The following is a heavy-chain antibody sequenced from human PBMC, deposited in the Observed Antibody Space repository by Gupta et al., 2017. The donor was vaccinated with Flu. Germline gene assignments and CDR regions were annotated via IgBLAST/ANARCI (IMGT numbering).Heavy chain of an antibody. CDR2: IWSDGSKK. V-gene: IGHV3-33*01. Sequence: QVQLVESGGGVVQPGRSLRLSCTPSGFTFSWHAIHWVRQAPGKGLEWLAQIWSDGSKKYYADSVKGRFTVSRDNSKDTLFLQMNSLRNEDTAVYFCARDGQTGTPYAMDVWGQGTAVTVSS. J-gene: IGHJ6*02. CDR1: GFTFSWHA. CDR3: ARDGQTGTPYAMDV. D-gene: IGHD3-10*01.